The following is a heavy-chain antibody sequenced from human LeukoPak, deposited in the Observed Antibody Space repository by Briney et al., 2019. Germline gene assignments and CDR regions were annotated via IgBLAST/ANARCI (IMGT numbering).Heavy chain of an antibody. D-gene: IGHD3-10*01. V-gene: IGHV3-7*01. Sequence: GGSLRLSCAASGFTFSSYWMSWVRRAPGKGLEWVANIKQDGSEKYYVDSVKGRFTISRDNAKNSLYLQMNSLRAEDTAVYYCARDPGSGSSIYYYYMDVWGKGTTVTVSS. CDR1: GFTFSSYW. CDR2: IKQDGSEK. CDR3: ARDPGSGSSIYYYYMDV. J-gene: IGHJ6*03.